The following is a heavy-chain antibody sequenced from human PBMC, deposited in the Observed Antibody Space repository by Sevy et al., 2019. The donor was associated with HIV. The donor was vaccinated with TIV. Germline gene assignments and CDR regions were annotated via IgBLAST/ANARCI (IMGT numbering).Heavy chain of an antibody. Sequence: GGSLRLSCAASGFTFRDYGMHWVRQAPGKGLEWMAVISYDGSNKYYADSVKGRFTISRDNSKNTLDLQMNSLRAEDMAVYYCAKDRRGWSRHYYYYGMHVWGQGTTVTVSS. CDR1: GFTFRDYG. CDR2: ISYDGSNK. V-gene: IGHV3-30*18. D-gene: IGHD6-19*01. J-gene: IGHJ6*02. CDR3: AKDRRGWSRHYYYYGMHV.